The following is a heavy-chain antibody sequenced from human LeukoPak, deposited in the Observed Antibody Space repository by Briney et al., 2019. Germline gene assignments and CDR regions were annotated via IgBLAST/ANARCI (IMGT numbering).Heavy chain of an antibody. CDR1: GGSFSGYY. CDR2: INHSGST. J-gene: IGHJ6*02. V-gene: IGHV4-34*01. CDR3: ARLFPYYDFWCGYSSYGMDV. Sequence: SETLSLTCAVYGGSFSGYYWSWIRQPPGKGLEWIGEINHSGSTNYNPSLKSRVTISVDTSKNQFSLKLSSVTAADTAVYYCARLFPYYDFWCGYSSYGMDVWGQGTTVTVSS. D-gene: IGHD3-3*01.